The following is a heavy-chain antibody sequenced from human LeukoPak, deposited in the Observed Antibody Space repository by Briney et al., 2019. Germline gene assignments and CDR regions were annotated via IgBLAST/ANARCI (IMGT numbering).Heavy chain of an antibody. Sequence: GASVKVSCKASGYTFTSYGISWVRQAPGQGLEWMGWISAYNGNTNYAQKLQGRVTMTTDTSTSTAYMELRSLRSDDTAVYYCARIPDYYDSSGRPMDVWGQGTTVTVSS. CDR3: ARIPDYYDSSGRPMDV. CDR1: GYTFTSYG. D-gene: IGHD3-22*01. J-gene: IGHJ6*02. CDR2: ISAYNGNT. V-gene: IGHV1-18*01.